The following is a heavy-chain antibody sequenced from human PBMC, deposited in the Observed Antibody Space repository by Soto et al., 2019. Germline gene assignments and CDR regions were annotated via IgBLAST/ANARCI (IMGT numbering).Heavy chain of an antibody. Sequence: PGGSLRLSCVGSGFIFSNNAMHWVRQAPGKGLEWVAFTSFDSSEIHYADSVKGRFTISRDNPRNTLFLHVNSPRADDTAVYYCAIARVADSSLDHWGQGTLVTVSS. CDR2: TSFDSSEI. D-gene: IGHD3-3*01. J-gene: IGHJ4*02. V-gene: IGHV3-30*01. CDR3: AIARVADSSLDH. CDR1: GFIFSNNA.